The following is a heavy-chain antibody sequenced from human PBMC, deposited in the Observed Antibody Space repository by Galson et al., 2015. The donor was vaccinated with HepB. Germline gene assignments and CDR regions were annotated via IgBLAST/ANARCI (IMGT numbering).Heavy chain of an antibody. Sequence: SLRLSCAASGFTFSSYSMNWVRQAPGKGLEWVSSISSSSSYIYYADSVKGRFTISRDNAKNSLYLQMNSLRAEGTAVYYCARGRIGSSWADTDYWGQGTLVTVSS. CDR3: ARGRIGSSWADTDY. V-gene: IGHV3-21*01. J-gene: IGHJ4*02. D-gene: IGHD6-13*01. CDR2: ISSSSSYI. CDR1: GFTFSSYS.